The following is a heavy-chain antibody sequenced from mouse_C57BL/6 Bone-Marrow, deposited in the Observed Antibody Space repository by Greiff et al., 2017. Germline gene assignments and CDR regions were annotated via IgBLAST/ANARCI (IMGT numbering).Heavy chain of an antibody. CDR3: ARGIYYDYEDWYFDV. CDR1: GFSLTSYG. Sequence: VKLVESGPGLVQPSQSLSITCTVSGFSLTSYGVHWVRQSPGKGLEWLGVIWSGGSTDYNAAFISRLSISKDNSKSQVFFKMNSLQADDTAIYYCARGIYYDYEDWYFDVWGTGTTVTVSS. D-gene: IGHD2-4*01. J-gene: IGHJ1*03. V-gene: IGHV2-2*01. CDR2: IWSGGST.